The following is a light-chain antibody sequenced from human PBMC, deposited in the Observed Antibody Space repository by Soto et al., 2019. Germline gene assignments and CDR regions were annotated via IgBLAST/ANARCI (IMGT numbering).Light chain of an antibody. J-gene: IGLJ3*02. CDR1: SSNIGAGYD. CDR2: GNS. Sequence: QSVLTQPPSVSGAPGRRVTISCTGSSSNIGAGYDVYWYQQLPGTAPKLLIYGNSNRPSGVPDRFSGSKSGTSASLAITGLRAEDEADYYCQSYDSSLSGWVFGGGTKLTVL. CDR3: QSYDSSLSGWV. V-gene: IGLV1-40*01.